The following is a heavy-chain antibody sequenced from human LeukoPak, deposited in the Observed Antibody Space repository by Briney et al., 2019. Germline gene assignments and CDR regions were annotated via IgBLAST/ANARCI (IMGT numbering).Heavy chain of an antibody. Sequence: GGSLRLSCAASGFTFSDYYMSWIRQPPGKGLVWVSRISSDGSSTSYADSVKGRFTISRDNAKNTLYLQMNSLRAEDTAVYYCARDLGGVTDYWGQGTLVTVSS. CDR2: ISSDGSST. J-gene: IGHJ4*02. D-gene: IGHD2-21*02. CDR3: ARDLGGVTDY. V-gene: IGHV3-74*01. CDR1: GFTFSDYY.